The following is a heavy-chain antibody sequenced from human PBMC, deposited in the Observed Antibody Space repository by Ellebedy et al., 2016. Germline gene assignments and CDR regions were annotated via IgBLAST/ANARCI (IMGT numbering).Heavy chain of an antibody. CDR1: GFTFSNYA. CDR2: ISGIGDTT. D-gene: IGHD3-22*01. J-gene: IGHJ4*02. CDR3: AKDNPYYDSIGYSPFAY. V-gene: IGHV3-23*01. Sequence: GGSLRLSCAASGFTFSNYAMSWVRQAPGKGLEWVSAISGIGDTTYYADSVKGRFTISRANSKNTLYLQMNSLRAEDTAIYYCAKDNPYYDSIGYSPFAYWGQGTLVTVSS.